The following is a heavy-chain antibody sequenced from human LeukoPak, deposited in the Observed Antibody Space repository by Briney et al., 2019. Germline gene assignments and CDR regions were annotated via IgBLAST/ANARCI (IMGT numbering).Heavy chain of an antibody. CDR1: GFIFSSDW. CDR2: INQDGSDK. V-gene: IGHV3-7*01. Sequence: PGGSLRLSCAASGFIFSSDWMSWVRQAPGKGLEWVANINQDGSDKYYVDSVKGRFTISRDNAKNSLYLQMNSLRAEDTAVYYCARDLNYYGSGANWFDPWGQGTLVTVSS. J-gene: IGHJ5*02. D-gene: IGHD3-10*01. CDR3: ARDLNYYGSGANWFDP.